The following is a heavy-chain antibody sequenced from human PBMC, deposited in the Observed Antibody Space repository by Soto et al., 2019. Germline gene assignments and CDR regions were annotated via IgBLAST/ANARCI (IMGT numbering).Heavy chain of an antibody. CDR2: ISTGGGST. CDR3: AGRVGATNYGMDV. Sequence: PGGSLRLSCAASGFTFSSYAMSWVRQAPGKGLEWVSVISTGGGSTYNAASVRGRFTVSRDNSKNTLYLQMNSLRAEDTAIYYCAGRVGATNYGMDVWGQGTTVTVSS. CDR1: GFTFSSYA. J-gene: IGHJ6*02. D-gene: IGHD1-26*01. V-gene: IGHV3-23*01.